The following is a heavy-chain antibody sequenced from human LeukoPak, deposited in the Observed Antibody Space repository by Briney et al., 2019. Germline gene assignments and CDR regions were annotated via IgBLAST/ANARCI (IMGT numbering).Heavy chain of an antibody. V-gene: IGHV2-5*01. CDR2: IYWNDNK. J-gene: IGHJ3*02. CDR1: GFSLSTSGVG. Sequence: SGRTLVKPPQTLTLTCTFSGFSLSTSGVGVGWIRQPPGTALEWLALIYWNDNKRYSPSLKSRLTITKDTSKNQVVLTMTNRDPVDTATYYCAHSGTVTTPHDAFDIWGQGTMVTVSS. D-gene: IGHD4-17*01. CDR3: AHSGTVTTPHDAFDI.